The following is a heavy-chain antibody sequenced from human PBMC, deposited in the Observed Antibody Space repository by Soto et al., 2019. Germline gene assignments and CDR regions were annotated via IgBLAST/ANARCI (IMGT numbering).Heavy chain of an antibody. Sequence: SETLSLTCSVSGAALNSGNYYWSWIRQVPGKGLEWIGHIYVTGAVDYNPSLRDRITISQDTSERQFSLNLGLVTAADTAVYYCARLRIATNNYKWFDPWGQGTLVTVSS. D-gene: IGHD2-21*01. CDR1: GAALNSGNYY. CDR3: ARLRIATNNYKWFDP. J-gene: IGHJ5*02. CDR2: IYVTGAV. V-gene: IGHV4-31*03.